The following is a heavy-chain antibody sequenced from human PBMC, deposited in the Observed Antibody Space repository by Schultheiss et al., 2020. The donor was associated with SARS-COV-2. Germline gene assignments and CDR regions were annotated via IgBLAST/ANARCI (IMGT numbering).Heavy chain of an antibody. V-gene: IGHV1-46*01. CDR3: ARRGYAVAGLPSSWFDP. J-gene: IGHJ5*02. CDR1: GYTFTSYY. Sequence: GESLKISCKASGYTFTSYYMHWVRQAPGQGLEWMGIINPSGGSTSYAQKFQGRVTMTRDTSTSTVYMELSSLRSEDTAVYYCARRGYAVAGLPSSWFDPWGQGTLVTVSS. D-gene: IGHD6-19*01. CDR2: INPSGGST.